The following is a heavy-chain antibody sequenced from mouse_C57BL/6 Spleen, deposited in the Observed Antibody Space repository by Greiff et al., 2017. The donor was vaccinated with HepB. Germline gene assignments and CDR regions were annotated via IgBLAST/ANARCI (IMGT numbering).Heavy chain of an antibody. V-gene: IGHV1-52*01. CDR3: AMITTVPDY. CDR2: IDPSDSET. Sequence: QVQLQQPGAELVRPGSSVKLSCKASGYTFTSYWMHWAKQRPIQGLEWIGNIDPSDSETHYNQKFKDKATLTVDKSSSTAYMQLSSLTSEDSAVYYCAMITTVPDYWGQGTTLTVSS. CDR1: GYTFTSYW. D-gene: IGHD1-1*01. J-gene: IGHJ2*01.